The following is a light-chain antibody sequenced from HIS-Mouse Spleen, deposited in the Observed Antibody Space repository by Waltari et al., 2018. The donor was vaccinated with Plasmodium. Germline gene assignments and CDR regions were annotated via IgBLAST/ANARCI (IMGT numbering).Light chain of an antibody. Sequence: QSALTQPASVSGSPGQSLTISSTGTISDVGGYNYVSWYQQHPGKAPKLMIYDVSNRPSGVSNRFSGSKSGNTASLTISGLQAEDEADYYCSSYTSSSTLVFGGGTKLTVL. CDR2: DVS. J-gene: IGLJ2*01. CDR1: ISDVGGYNY. V-gene: IGLV2-14*03. CDR3: SSYTSSSTLV.